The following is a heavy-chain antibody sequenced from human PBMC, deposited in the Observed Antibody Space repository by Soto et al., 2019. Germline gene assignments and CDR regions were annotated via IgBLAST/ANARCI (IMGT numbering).Heavy chain of an antibody. V-gene: IGHV3-7*01. CDR3: SRGLTLGVFYDVVWGGYLPRTYGLDV. CDR1: GFALSAYW. D-gene: IGHD3-16*02. Sequence: EPLLVESGGALVQPGGSLSLSCAASGFALSAYWMTWVRQGPGKGLEWVANIKQNGSEKYYVESVRGRFTISRDNAKNSLYLQMTSLRAEDTATFPCSRGLTLGVFYDVVWGGYLPRTYGLDVWAPGTAVTLAS. J-gene: IGHJ6*02. CDR2: IKQNGSEK.